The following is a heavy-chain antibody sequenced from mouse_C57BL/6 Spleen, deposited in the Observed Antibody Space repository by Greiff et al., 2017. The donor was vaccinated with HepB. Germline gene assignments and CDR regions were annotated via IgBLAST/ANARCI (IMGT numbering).Heavy chain of an antibody. CDR3: TTLEVVELYAIDY. Sequence: VQLQQSGAELVRPGASVKLSCTASGFNIKDYYMHWVKQRPEQGLEWIGRIDPEDGDTEYAPKFQGKATMTADTSSNTAYLQLSSLTSEDTAVYYCTTLEVVELYAIDYWGQGTSVTVSS. V-gene: IGHV14-1*01. CDR2: IDPEDGDT. D-gene: IGHD1-1*02. J-gene: IGHJ4*01. CDR1: GFNIKDYY.